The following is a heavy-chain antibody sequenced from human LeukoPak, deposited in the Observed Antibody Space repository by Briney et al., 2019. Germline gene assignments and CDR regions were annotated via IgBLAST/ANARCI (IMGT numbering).Heavy chain of an antibody. CDR3: ARGWRKVVTGAFDI. V-gene: IGHV3-48*03. Sequence: AGGSLRLSCAASGFTFSSYEMNWVRQAPGKGLEWVSYISSSGSTIYYADSVKGRFTISRDNAKNSLYLQMNSLRAEDTAVYYCARGWRKVVTGAFDIWGQGTMVTVSS. CDR1: GFTFSSYE. CDR2: ISSSGSTI. J-gene: IGHJ3*02. D-gene: IGHD4-23*01.